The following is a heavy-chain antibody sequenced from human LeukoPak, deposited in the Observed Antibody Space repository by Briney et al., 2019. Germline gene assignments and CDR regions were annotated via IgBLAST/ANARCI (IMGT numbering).Heavy chain of an antibody. V-gene: IGHV3-7*01. D-gene: IGHD2-2*01. CDR2: IKQDGSQK. CDR3: AREGVPAGYDY. CDR1: RFTFSSYW. Sequence: GGSLRLSCAASRFTFSSYWMFWVRQAPGKGLEWVASIKQDGSQKYYVDSVKGRFTISRDNAEDSLYLQMNSLRVEDTAVYYCAREGVPAGYDYWGQGTLVTVSS. J-gene: IGHJ4*02.